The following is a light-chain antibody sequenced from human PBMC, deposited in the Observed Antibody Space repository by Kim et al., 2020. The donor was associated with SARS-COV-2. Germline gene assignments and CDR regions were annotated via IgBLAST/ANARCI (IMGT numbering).Light chain of an antibody. Sequence: GQSITISCTGTSSDVGGYNYVSWYQQHPGKAPKLMIYDVSNRPSGVSNRFSGSKSGNTASLTISGLQAEDEADYYCSSYTSSSTSVFGGGTKLTVL. V-gene: IGLV2-14*03. CDR1: SSDVGGYNY. CDR2: DVS. CDR3: SSYTSSSTSV. J-gene: IGLJ3*02.